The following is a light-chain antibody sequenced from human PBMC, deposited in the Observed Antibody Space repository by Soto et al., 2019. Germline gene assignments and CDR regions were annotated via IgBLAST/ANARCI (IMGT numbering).Light chain of an antibody. CDR3: HQYYSYSIT. Sequence: AIRMTESPSSLSASTGARVTITCRASQGISSYLAWYKQKPGKAPKLLIYAASTLQSGVPSRFSGSGSGTDFTLTISCLQSEDFATYYCHQYYSYSITFGPGTKVDIK. J-gene: IGKJ3*01. CDR1: QGISSY. CDR2: AAS. V-gene: IGKV1-8*01.